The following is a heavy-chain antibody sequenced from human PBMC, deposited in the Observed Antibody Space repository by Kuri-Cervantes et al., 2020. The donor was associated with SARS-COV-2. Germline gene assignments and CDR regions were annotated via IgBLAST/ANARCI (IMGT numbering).Heavy chain of an antibody. Sequence: GGSLRLSCKGSGYSFSTNWIAWVRQMPGKGLEWMGVIYPGDSDTRYSPSFQGQVTISADGSINTAYLQWSSLKASDTAMYYCARRDFGSGSYYLDYWGQGTLVTVSS. CDR3: ARRDFGSGSYYLDY. D-gene: IGHD3-10*01. V-gene: IGHV5-51*01. CDR2: IYPGDSDT. CDR1: GYSFSTNW. J-gene: IGHJ4*02.